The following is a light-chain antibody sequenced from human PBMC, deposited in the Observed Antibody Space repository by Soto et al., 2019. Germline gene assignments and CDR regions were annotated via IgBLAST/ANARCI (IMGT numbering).Light chain of an antibody. Sequence: DTQMTQSPSSLSASVGDRVTITCRASQSISSYLNWYQQKPGKAPKLLISAASSLQSGVPSRFSGSGSGTDFTLTISSLQPEDFATYYCQQSSTTPRTFDQGTKVEIK. CDR2: AAS. CDR3: QQSSTTPRT. V-gene: IGKV1-39*01. CDR1: QSISSY. J-gene: IGKJ1*01.